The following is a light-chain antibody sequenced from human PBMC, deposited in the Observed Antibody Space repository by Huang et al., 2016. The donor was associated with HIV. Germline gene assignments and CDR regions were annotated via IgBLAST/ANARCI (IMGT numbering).Light chain of an antibody. V-gene: IGKV4-1*01. CDR3: QQYYHNPLT. Sequence: DIVMTQSPDSLAVSLGERATINCRSSQSLFFSSNKRSYLAWYQKKPGQPPKLVISWASARESGVPDRFSGSGSETHFTLTSSSLQAEDVAVYYCQQYYHNPLTFGGGTKVEI. J-gene: IGKJ4*01. CDR1: QSLFFSSNKRSY. CDR2: WAS.